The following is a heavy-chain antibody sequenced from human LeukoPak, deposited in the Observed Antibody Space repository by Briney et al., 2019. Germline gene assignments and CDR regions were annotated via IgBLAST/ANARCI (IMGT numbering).Heavy chain of an antibody. J-gene: IGHJ4*02. Sequence: SETLSLTCTVPGGSISGSYWSWIRQPPGKGLEWIAYMYNSGSTNYNPSLKSRVTISIDTSKNQFSLKLSSLTAADTAIYYCARGIESYRDYGYWGQGILVTVSS. CDR1: GGSISGSY. CDR2: MYNSGST. V-gene: IGHV4-59*01. D-gene: IGHD4-17*01. CDR3: ARGIESYRDYGY.